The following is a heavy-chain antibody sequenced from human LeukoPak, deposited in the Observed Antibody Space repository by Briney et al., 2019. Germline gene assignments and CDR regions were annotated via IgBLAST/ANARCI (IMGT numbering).Heavy chain of an antibody. D-gene: IGHD3-10*01. Sequence: GGSLRLSCAASGFTFNLYTMHWVRQAPGKGLEWVSSITGDSTYIDYADSVKGRFTISRDNSKNTLYLQMNSLRAEDTAVYYCAKGPNLWFGESDFDYWGQGTLVTVSS. CDR1: GFTFNLYT. V-gene: IGHV3-21*04. J-gene: IGHJ4*02. CDR3: AKGPNLWFGESDFDY. CDR2: ITGDSTYI.